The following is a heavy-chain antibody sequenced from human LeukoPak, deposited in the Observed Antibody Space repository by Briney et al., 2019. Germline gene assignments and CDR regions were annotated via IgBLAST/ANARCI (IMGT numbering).Heavy chain of an antibody. D-gene: IGHD2-2*01. Sequence: PGGSLRLSCAASGLTFSSYWMHWVRQAPGKGLVWVSRINSDGSSTSYADSVKGRFTISRDNAKNTLYLQMNSLRAEDTAVYYCARDQVVVPPTFDPWGQGTLVTVSS. J-gene: IGHJ5*02. CDR3: ARDQVVVPPTFDP. CDR1: GLTFSSYW. CDR2: INSDGSST. V-gene: IGHV3-74*01.